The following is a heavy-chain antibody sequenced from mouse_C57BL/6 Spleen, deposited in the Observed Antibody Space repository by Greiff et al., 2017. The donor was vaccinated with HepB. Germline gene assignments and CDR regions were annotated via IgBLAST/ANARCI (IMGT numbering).Heavy chain of an antibody. J-gene: IGHJ1*03. CDR3: ARHPITTGANWYFDV. Sequence: EVQLVESGGGLVQPGGSLKLSCAASGFTFSDYYMYWVRQTPEKRLEWVAYISNGGGSTYYPDTVKGRFTISRDNAKNTLYLQMSRLKSEDTAMYYCARHPITTGANWYFDVWGTGTTVTVSS. D-gene: IGHD1-2*01. V-gene: IGHV5-12*01. CDR2: ISNGGGST. CDR1: GFTFSDYY.